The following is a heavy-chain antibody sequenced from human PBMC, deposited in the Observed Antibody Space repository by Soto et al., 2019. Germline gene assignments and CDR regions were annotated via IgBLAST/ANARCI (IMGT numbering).Heavy chain of an antibody. J-gene: IGHJ4*02. CDR1: GGSFSGYY. Sequence: PSENLSLTCAVYGGSFSGYYWTWIRQPPGTGLEWIGEINHSGSTNYNPSLKSRVTISVDTSKNQFSLNLSSVTAADTAVFYCARGPLSMVRGVITLNYYFDYWGQGTLVTVSS. CDR3: ARGPLSMVRGVITLNYYFDY. CDR2: INHSGST. D-gene: IGHD3-10*01. V-gene: IGHV4-34*01.